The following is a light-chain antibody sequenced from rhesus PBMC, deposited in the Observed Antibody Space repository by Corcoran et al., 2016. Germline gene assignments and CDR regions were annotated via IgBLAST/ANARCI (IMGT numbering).Light chain of an antibody. J-gene: IGKJ2*01. Sequence: QVIFTQSPATLSLSPGERATLSCRSSQSVTSYLACYHKKRGQPPRLVIYGASSRDTVIPDRFSSSGSATDFTLTISSLEPEDVGTYHGYQYSRRYSFGQGTKAEIK. CDR2: GAS. V-gene: IGKV3-10*01. CDR1: QSVTSY. CDR3: YQYSRRYS.